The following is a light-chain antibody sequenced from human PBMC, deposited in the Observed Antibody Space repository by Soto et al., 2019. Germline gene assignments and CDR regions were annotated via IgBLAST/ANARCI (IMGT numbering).Light chain of an antibody. CDR1: QSLSSSY. V-gene: IGKV3-20*01. CDR3: QQYGSSPT. J-gene: IGKJ1*01. Sequence: EIVLTQSPGTLSLSPGERATLSCRASQSLSSSYLAWYQQKPGQAPRLLIYNTSSRATGIPDRFSGSGSGADLTLTISRLEPEDFAIYYCQQYGSSPTFCQGTKVDFK. CDR2: NTS.